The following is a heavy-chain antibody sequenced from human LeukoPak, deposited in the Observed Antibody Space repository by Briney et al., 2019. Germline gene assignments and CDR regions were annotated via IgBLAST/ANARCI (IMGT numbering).Heavy chain of an antibody. CDR3: ARVRGHGDDEKLDYYYAVDV. V-gene: IGHV3-48*04. CDR2: ISSSTTTI. CDR1: GFTFNKYS. D-gene: IGHD1-1*01. J-gene: IGHJ6*02. Sequence: GGSLRLSCVASGFTFNKYSLKWVRQAPGQGLEWVAYISSSTTTIYYADSVKGRFTISRDNAKDSLYLQMNSLRPDDTGVYFCARVRGHGDDEKLDYYYAVDVWGQGTRVTVS.